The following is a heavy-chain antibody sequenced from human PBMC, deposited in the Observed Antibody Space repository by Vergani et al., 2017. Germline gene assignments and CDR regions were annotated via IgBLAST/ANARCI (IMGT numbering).Heavy chain of an antibody. V-gene: IGHV1-3*01. CDR2: INAGNGNT. CDR3: AGVRYYDFWSGYRGYYLDV. D-gene: IGHD3-3*01. J-gene: IGHJ6*03. CDR1: GYTFTSYA. Sequence: QVQLVQSGAEVKKPGASVKVSCKASGYTFTSYAMHWVRQAPGQRLEWMGWINAGNGNTKYSQKFQGRVTITRDTSASTAYMELSSLRSEDTAVYYCAGVRYYDFWSGYRGYYLDVWGKGTTVIVSS.